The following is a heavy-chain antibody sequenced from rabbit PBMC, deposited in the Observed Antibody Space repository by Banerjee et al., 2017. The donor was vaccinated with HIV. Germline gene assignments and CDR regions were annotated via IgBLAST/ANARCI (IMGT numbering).Heavy chain of an antibody. Sequence: QEQLEESGGGLVKPGASLTLTCTASGFSFSYSYYMCWVRQAPGKGLEWIGCINAGGSDNTYYASWAKGRFTISKTSSSTVTLQMTSLTAADTATYFCATLDIVASIYFNFWGPGTLVTVS. CDR1: GFSFSYSYY. J-gene: IGHJ4*01. CDR3: ATLDIVASIYFNF. V-gene: IGHV1S45*01. CDR2: INAGGSDNT. D-gene: IGHD7-1*01.